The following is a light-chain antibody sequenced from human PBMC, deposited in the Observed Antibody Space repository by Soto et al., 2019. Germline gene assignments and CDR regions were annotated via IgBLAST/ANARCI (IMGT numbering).Light chain of an antibody. CDR2: GAS. J-gene: IGKJ2*01. CDR1: QSVSSSY. V-gene: IGKV3-20*01. CDR3: QQYGSSPPKYT. Sequence: EIVLTQSPGTLSLSPGERATLSCRASQSVSSSYLAWYQQKPGQAPRLLIYGASSRATGIPDRFSGSGSGTDFTLTISRLEPEDFAVYYCQQYGSSPPKYTFGQGTKVDNK.